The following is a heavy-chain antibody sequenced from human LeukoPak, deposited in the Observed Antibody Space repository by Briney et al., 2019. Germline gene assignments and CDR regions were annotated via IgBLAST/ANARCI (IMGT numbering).Heavy chain of an antibody. J-gene: IGHJ5*02. CDR2: ISTAGSTM. V-gene: IGHV3-48*01. Sequence: SGGSLRLSCAASGFTFSSYDMNWVRQAPGKGLEWVSYISTAGSTMYYADSVKGRFTISRDNAKNSLYLQMNSLRAEDTAVYYCARGPPLFDPWGQGTLVTVSS. CDR3: ARGPPLFDP. CDR1: GFTFSSYD.